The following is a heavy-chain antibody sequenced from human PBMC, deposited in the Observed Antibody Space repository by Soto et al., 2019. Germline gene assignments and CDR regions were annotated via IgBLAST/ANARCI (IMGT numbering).Heavy chain of an antibody. Sequence: PSETLSLTCTVSGGSISSGDYYWSWIRQPPGKGLEWIGYIYYSGSTYYNPSLKSRVTISVDTSKNQFSLKLSSVTAADTAVYYCAREEAFVSYFDYWGQGTLVTVSS. CDR2: IYYSGST. J-gene: IGHJ4*02. CDR3: AREEAFVSYFDY. D-gene: IGHD2-21*01. CDR1: GGSISSGDYY. V-gene: IGHV4-30-4*01.